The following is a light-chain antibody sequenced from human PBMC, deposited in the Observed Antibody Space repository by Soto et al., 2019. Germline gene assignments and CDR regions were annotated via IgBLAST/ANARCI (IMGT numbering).Light chain of an antibody. CDR2: VNTDGSH. CDR3: QTWDTDIPKV. V-gene: IGLV4-69*01. J-gene: IGLJ2*01. CDR1: SGHSTYA. Sequence: QPVLTQSPSASASLGASVRLTCTLSSGHSTYAIAWHQQEPEKGPRFLMKVNTDGSHIKGDGIPDRFSGSSSGSERYLTISSLQSEDEADYYCQTWDTDIPKVFGGGTKVTVL.